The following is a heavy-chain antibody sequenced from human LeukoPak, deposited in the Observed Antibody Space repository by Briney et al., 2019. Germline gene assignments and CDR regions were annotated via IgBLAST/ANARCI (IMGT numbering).Heavy chain of an antibody. J-gene: IGHJ6*03. CDR3: ARPPSTHYYYYYMDV. Sequence: PSETLSLTCTVSGGSISSYYWSWIRQPPGKGLEWIGYMYYNLNTNYNPSLKSRVTISVDTSKNQFSLKLSSVTAADTAVYYCARPPSTHYYYYYMDVWGKGTTVTVSS. V-gene: IGHV4-59*08. CDR2: MYYNLNT. CDR1: GGSISSYY.